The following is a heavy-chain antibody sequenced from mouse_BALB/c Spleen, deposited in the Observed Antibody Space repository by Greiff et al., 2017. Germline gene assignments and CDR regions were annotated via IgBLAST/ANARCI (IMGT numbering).Heavy chain of an antibody. D-gene: IGHD2-4*01. V-gene: IGHV5-17*02. CDR3: ARWGLRPGFAY. Sequence: EVKVVESGGGLVQPGGSRKLSCAASGFTFSSFGMHWVRQAPEKGPEWVAYISSGSSTIYYADTVKGRFTISRDNPKNTLFLQMTSLRSEDTAMYYCARWGLRPGFAYWGQGTLVTVSA. J-gene: IGHJ3*01. CDR1: GFTFSSFG. CDR2: ISSGSSTI.